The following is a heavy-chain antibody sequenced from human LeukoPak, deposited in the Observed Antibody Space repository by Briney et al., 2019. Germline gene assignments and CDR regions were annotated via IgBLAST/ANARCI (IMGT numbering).Heavy chain of an antibody. V-gene: IGHV1-2*06. Sequence: ASVKVSCKASGYTFTGYYMHWVRQAPGQGLEWMGRINPNNGGTNYAQKFQGRVTMTRDTSISTAYMELSRLRSDDTAVYYCARLTLRSESGYQTFDIWGQGTMVTVSS. CDR1: GYTFTGYY. CDR3: ARLTLRSESGYQTFDI. J-gene: IGHJ3*02. D-gene: IGHD3-22*01. CDR2: INPNNGGT.